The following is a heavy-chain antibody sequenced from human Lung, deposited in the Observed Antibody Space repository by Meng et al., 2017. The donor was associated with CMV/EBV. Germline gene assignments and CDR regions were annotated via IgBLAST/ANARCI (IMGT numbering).Heavy chain of an antibody. CDR2: INTDGATT. CDR3: ARANHFGSGMAFDP. Sequence: SCTASGFTFNRFWIHWVRQAPGKGPVWVSVINTDGATTRYADSVKGRFTISRDNTKSTLYLQMNSLRAEDTAVYYCARANHFGSGMAFDPWGQGTLVTVSS. CDR1: GFTFNRFW. V-gene: IGHV3-74*01. D-gene: IGHD3-10*01. J-gene: IGHJ5*02.